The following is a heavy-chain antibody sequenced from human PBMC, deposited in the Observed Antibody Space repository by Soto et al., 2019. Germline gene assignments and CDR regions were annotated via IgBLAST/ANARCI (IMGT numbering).Heavy chain of an antibody. D-gene: IGHD6-13*01. CDR1: GGTFSSYR. Sequence: SVKVSCKASGGTFSSYRFNWVRQARGHGLEWLGGIVPIYRTADYAQKFQGRVTITADESTRAVYLELSSLKSQDTALYYCARDSGAKLSSSWGQGTLVTVSS. J-gene: IGHJ4*02. V-gene: IGHV1-69*13. CDR2: IVPIYRTA. CDR3: ARDSGAKLSSS.